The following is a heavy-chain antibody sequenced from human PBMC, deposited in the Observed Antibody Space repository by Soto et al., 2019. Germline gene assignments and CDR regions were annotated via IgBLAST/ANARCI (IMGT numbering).Heavy chain of an antibody. Sequence: TLSLTCTVSRGSISTYYWSWIRQPPGKGLECIGYIYYNGNTNYNPSLKSRVTISVDTSKNQFTLNLNSVTAADTAVYYCARHATRSYDYWGQGTLVTVSS. J-gene: IGHJ4*02. CDR2: IYYNGNT. CDR1: RGSISTYY. V-gene: IGHV4-59*08. CDR3: ARHATRSYDY.